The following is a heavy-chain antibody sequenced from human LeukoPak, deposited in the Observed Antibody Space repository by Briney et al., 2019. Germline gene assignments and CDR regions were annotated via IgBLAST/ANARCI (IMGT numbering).Heavy chain of an antibody. CDR1: GFTFTNAW. CDR3: ARGVPHSITMIVWSGDDIDPSEYFQH. V-gene: IGHV3-30-3*01. D-gene: IGHD3-22*01. J-gene: IGHJ1*01. Sequence: SGGSLRLSCAASGFTFTNAWMHWVRQAPGKGLEWVAVISYDGSNKYYADSVKGRFTISRDNSKNTLYLQMNSLRAEDTAVYYCARGVPHSITMIVWSGDDIDPSEYFQHWGQGTLVTVSS. CDR2: ISYDGSNK.